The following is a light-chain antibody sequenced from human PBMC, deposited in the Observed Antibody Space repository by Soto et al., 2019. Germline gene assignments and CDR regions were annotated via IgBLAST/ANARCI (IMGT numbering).Light chain of an antibody. CDR3: GTWDSSLSAVV. Sequence: QSVLIQPPSMSGTPGQRVTITCSGGRSNIGTKTVNWYQKLPGSAPKLLIYDNNKRPSGIPDRFSGSRSGTSATLDITGLQTGDEADYYCGTWDSSLSAVVFGGGTKLTVL. J-gene: IGLJ3*02. CDR1: RSNIGTKT. V-gene: IGLV1-51*01. CDR2: DNN.